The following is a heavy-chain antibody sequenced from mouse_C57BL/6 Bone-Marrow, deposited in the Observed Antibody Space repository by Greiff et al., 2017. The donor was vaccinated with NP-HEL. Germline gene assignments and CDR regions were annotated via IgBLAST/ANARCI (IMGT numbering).Heavy chain of an antibody. Sequence: VQLQQPGAELVKPGASVKMSCKASGYTFTSYWITWVKQRPGQGLEWIGDIYPGSGSTNYNEKFKSKATLTVDTSSSTAYMQLSSLTSEDSAVYYCQIYGNYRNYFDYWGQGTTLTVSS. CDR3: QIYGNYRNYFDY. CDR2: IYPGSGST. J-gene: IGHJ2*01. D-gene: IGHD2-1*01. CDR1: GYTFTSYW. V-gene: IGHV1-55*01.